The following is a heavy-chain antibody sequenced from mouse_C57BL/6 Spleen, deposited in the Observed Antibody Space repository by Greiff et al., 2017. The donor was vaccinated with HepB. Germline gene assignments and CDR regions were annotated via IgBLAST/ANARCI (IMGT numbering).Heavy chain of an antibody. J-gene: IGHJ1*03. CDR3: ARHEVGWYFDV. D-gene: IGHD1-1*01. CDR1: GFTFSDYY. Sequence: EVKLMESGGGLVQPGGSLKLSCAASGFTFSDYYMYWVRQTPEKRLEWVAYISNGGGSTYYPDTVKGRFTISRDNAKNTLYLQMSRLKSEDTAMYYCARHEVGWYFDVWGTGTTVTVSS. V-gene: IGHV5-12*01. CDR2: ISNGGGST.